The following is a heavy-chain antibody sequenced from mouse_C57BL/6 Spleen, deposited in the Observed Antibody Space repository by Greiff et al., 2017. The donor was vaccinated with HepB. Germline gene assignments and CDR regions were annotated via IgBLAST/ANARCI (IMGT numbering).Heavy chain of an antibody. J-gene: IGHJ2*01. CDR1: GYTFTSYW. Sequence: VQLQQPGAELVRPGSSVKLSCKASGYTFTSYWMDWVKQRPGQGLEWIGNIYPSDSETHYNQKFKDKATLTVDKSSSTAYMQLSSLTSEDSAVYYCARWYGSSYYFDYWGQGTTLTVSS. CDR2: IYPSDSET. V-gene: IGHV1-61*01. D-gene: IGHD1-1*01. CDR3: ARWYGSSYYFDY.